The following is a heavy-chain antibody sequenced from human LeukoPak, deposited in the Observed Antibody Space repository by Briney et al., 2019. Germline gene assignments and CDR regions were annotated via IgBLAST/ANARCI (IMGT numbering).Heavy chain of an antibody. D-gene: IGHD3-22*01. Sequence: GGSLRLSCAASGFTFSSYGMHWVRQAPGKGLEWVAFIRYDGSNKYYADSVKGRFTISRDNSKNTLYLQMNSLRAEDTAVYYCAKDQKGGTYYYDSSGFDYWGQGTLVTVSS. CDR2: IRYDGSNK. V-gene: IGHV3-30*02. CDR1: GFTFSSYG. J-gene: IGHJ4*02. CDR3: AKDQKGGTYYYDSSGFDY.